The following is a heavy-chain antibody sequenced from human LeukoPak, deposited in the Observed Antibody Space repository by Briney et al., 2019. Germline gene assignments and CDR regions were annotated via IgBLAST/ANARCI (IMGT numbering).Heavy chain of an antibody. CDR3: ARDRRYCSGDNCYSGVDY. V-gene: IGHV3-53*01. CDR1: GLTVSANY. D-gene: IGHD2-15*01. J-gene: IGHJ4*02. Sequence: HPGGSLRLSCVASGLTVSANYMTWVRQAPGEGLDWVSVMHSGGYTYYADSVKGRFTISRDNSKNTVYLQMNSLRVEDSAVYYCARDRRYCSGDNCYSGVDYWGQGTRVIVSS. CDR2: MHSGGYT.